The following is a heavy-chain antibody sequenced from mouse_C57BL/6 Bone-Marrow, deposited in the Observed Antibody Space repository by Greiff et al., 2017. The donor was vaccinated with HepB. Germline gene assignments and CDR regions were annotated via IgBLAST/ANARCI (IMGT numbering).Heavy chain of an antibody. J-gene: IGHJ2*01. Sequence: EVQLQQSGPALVKPGASVKMSCKASGYTFTDYYMNWVKQSHGKSLEWIGVINPYNGGTSYNQKFKGKATLTVDKSSSTAYMELNSLTSEDSAVYYCARRYYYGSSYFDYWGQGTTLTVSS. CDR1: GYTFTDYY. D-gene: IGHD1-1*01. CDR2: INPYNGGT. CDR3: ARRYYYGSSYFDY. V-gene: IGHV1-19*01.